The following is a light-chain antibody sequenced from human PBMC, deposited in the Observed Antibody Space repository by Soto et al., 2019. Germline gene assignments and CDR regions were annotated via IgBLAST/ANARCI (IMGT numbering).Light chain of an antibody. CDR1: SSNMGTNT. Sequence: QSVLTQPPSASGTPGQGVAISCSGSSSNMGTNTVNWYQHLPGTAPKLLIYNDNQRPSGVPDRFFGSKSGTSASLAITGLQSVDEADYYCAAWDGTLNHILFGGGTKLTVL. CDR2: NDN. CDR3: AAWDGTLNHIL. J-gene: IGLJ2*01. V-gene: IGLV1-44*01.